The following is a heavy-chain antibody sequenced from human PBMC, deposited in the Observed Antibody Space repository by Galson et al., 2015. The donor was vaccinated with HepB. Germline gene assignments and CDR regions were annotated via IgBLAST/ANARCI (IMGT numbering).Heavy chain of an antibody. J-gene: IGHJ4*02. Sequence: SLRLSCAASGFTFSSYAMHWVRQAPGKGLEWVAVISYDGSSKYYADSVKGRFTISRDNSKNTLYLQMNSLRAEDTAVYYCARGADYFDYWGQGTLVTVSS. CDR2: ISYDGSSK. CDR3: ARGADYFDY. CDR1: GFTFSSYA. V-gene: IGHV3-30-3*01.